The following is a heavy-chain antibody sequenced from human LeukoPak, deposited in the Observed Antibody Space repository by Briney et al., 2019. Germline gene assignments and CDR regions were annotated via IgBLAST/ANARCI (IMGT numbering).Heavy chain of an antibody. CDR2: ISAYNGNT. CDR3: ARDREYYGSGSYLDY. D-gene: IGHD3-10*01. Sequence: ASVKVSCKASGYTFTSYGISWVRQAPGQGLEWMGWISAYNGNTNYAQKLQGRVTMTTDTSTSTAYMELRSLRSDDTAVYYCARDREYYGSGSYLDYWGQGTLVTVSP. CDR1: GYTFTSYG. J-gene: IGHJ4*02. V-gene: IGHV1-18*01.